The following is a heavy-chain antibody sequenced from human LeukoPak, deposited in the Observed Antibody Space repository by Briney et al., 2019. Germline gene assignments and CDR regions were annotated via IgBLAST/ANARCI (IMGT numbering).Heavy chain of an antibody. D-gene: IGHD3-10*01. CDR3: ATPVPHGSDPSLYYYYMDV. CDR1: GFSFSSYG. Sequence: LTGGSLRLSCAASGFSFSSYGMQWVRQAPGKGLERVAFIQYDGSNKYYAESVKGRFTISRDNSKNTLYLQMNSLRAEDTAVYYCATPVPHGSDPSLYYYYMDVWGKGTTVTISS. J-gene: IGHJ6*03. CDR2: IQYDGSNK. V-gene: IGHV3-30*02.